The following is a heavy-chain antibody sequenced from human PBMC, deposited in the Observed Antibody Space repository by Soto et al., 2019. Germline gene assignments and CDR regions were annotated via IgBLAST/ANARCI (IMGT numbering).Heavy chain of an antibody. J-gene: IGHJ3*02. CDR3: ARARAVAFYSRDAFDI. Sequence: QVQLVQSGAGVKKPGSSVKVSCKASGGTFSSYAISWVRQAPGQGLEWMGGIIPIFGTANYAQKFQGRVTITADESTSTAYMELSSLRSEDTAVYYCARARAVAFYSRDAFDIWGQGTMVTVSS. D-gene: IGHD6-19*01. CDR2: IIPIFGTA. V-gene: IGHV1-69*01. CDR1: GGTFSSYA.